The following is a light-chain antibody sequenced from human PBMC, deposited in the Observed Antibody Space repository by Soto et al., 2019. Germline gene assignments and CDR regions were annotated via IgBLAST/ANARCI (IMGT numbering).Light chain of an antibody. CDR3: QQYGSSPVP. J-gene: IGKJ5*01. Sequence: EIVLTLSAGTLSLSPRERATLSCMASQSVSSSYLAWYQQKPGQAPRLLIYGASSRATGIPDRFSGSGSGTDFTLTISRLEPEDFAVYYCQQYGSSPVPFGQGTRLEIK. V-gene: IGKV3-20*01. CDR2: GAS. CDR1: QSVSSSY.